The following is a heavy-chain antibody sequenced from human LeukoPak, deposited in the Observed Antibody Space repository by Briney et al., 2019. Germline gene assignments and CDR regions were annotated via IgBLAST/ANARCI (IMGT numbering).Heavy chain of an antibody. D-gene: IGHD1-26*01. V-gene: IGHV4-59*08. CDR2: IYYSGST. CDR1: GGSISSYY. J-gene: IGHJ4*02. Sequence: PSETLSLTCTVSGGSISSYYWSWIRQPPGKGLEWIGYIYYSGSTYYNPSLKSRVTISVDTSKNQFSLNLNSVTAADTAVYYCARHRGSGSYYDPHDYWGQGTLVTVSS. CDR3: ARHRGSGSYYDPHDY.